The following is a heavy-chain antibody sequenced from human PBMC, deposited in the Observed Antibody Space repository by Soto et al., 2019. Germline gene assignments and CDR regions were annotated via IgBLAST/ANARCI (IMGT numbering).Heavy chain of an antibody. Sequence: GGSLRLSCAVSGFTFNMYWMHWVRQGPGEGPEWVSRISDDGTKVHYADSVKGRFILSRDNAKNTLHLGMSVLRADDTGVYYCVRGPRPSSVGTGAFWGPGTPVTVSS. V-gene: IGHV3-74*01. CDR1: GFTFNMYW. CDR2: ISDDGTKV. D-gene: IGHD2-2*01. CDR3: VRGPRPSSVGTGAF. J-gene: IGHJ4*02.